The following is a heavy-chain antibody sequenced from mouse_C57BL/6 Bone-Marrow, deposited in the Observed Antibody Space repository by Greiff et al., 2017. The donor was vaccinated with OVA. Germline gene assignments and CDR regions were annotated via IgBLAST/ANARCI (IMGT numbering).Heavy chain of an antibody. D-gene: IGHD1-1*01. J-gene: IGHJ2*01. Sequence: QVQLQQPGAELVKPGASVKMSCKASGYTFTSYWITWVKQRPGQGLEWIGDIYPGSGSTNYNEKFKSKATLTVDTSSSTAYMQLSSLTSEDSAVYYCAKVYYSSPYFGYWGQGTTLTVSS. V-gene: IGHV1-55*01. CDR1: GYTFTSYW. CDR2: IYPGSGST. CDR3: AKVYYSSPYFGY.